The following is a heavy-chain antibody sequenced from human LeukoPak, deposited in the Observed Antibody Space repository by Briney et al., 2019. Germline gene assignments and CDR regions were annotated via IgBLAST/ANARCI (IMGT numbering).Heavy chain of an antibody. D-gene: IGHD3-9*01. J-gene: IGHJ5*02. V-gene: IGHV1-8*01. Sequence: ASVKVSCKTSGYNFTSYDINWVRQATGQGPEWMGWMNPSSGNTGYAQNFQGRLDLTRNNALTTAYMELSSLTSEDTATYYCVRAAQEGRDSLTGVQAGNWFDPWGQGTLVTVSS. CDR3: VRAAQEGRDSLTGVQAGNWFDP. CDR2: MNPSSGNT. CDR1: GYNFTSYD.